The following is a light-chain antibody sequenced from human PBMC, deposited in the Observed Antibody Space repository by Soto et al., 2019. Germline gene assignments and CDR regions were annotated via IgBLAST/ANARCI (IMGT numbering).Light chain of an antibody. J-gene: IGKJ1*01. CDR1: QSVSSSY. Sequence: EIVLTQSPGTLSLSPGERATLSCRASQSVSSSYLAWYQQKPRQAPRLLIYGASSRATGIPDRFSGSGSGTDFTLTISRLEPEDFAVYYCQQYSSSPPTFGQGTKVEIK. CDR3: QQYSSSPPT. CDR2: GAS. V-gene: IGKV3-20*01.